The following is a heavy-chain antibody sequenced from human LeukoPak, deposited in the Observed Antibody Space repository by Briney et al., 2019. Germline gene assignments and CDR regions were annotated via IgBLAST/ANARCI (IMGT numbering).Heavy chain of an antibody. CDR2: INHSGST. D-gene: IGHD3-22*01. V-gene: IGHV4-34*01. Sequence: PSETLSLTCAVYGGSFSGYYWSWIRQPPGKGLEWIGEINHSGSTNYNPSLKSRVTISVDTSKNQFSLKLSSVTAADTAVYYCASVYDSSGFYPFWGQGTLVTVSS. CDR3: ASVYDSSGFYPF. J-gene: IGHJ4*02. CDR1: GGSFSGYY.